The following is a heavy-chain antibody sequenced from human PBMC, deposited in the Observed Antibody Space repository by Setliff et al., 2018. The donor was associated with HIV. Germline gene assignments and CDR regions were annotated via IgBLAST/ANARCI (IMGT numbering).Heavy chain of an antibody. CDR1: GGSMSGYY. CDR2: VSYSGDT. V-gene: IGHV4-59*08. Sequence: SETLSLTCSVSGGSMSGYYWSWIRQPPGRGLEWIGYVSYSGDTNYNPSLKSRVTISIETSKNQFSLRVNSVTAADTALYSCARHGGGYSYGSFDFWSQGTLVTVSS. J-gene: IGHJ4*02. CDR3: ARHGGGYSYGSFDF. D-gene: IGHD5-18*01.